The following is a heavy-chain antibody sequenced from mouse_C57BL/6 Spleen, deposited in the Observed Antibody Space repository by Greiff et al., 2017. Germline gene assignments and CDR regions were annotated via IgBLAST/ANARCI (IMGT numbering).Heavy chain of an antibody. J-gene: IGHJ1*03. D-gene: IGHD2-5*01. CDR2: ISSGGSTI. Sequence: EVQRVESGGGLVKPGGSLKLSCAASGFTFSDYGMHWVRQAPEKGLEWVAYISSGGSTIYYADTVKGRFTISRDNAKNTLFLQMTSLRSEDTAMYYCSTPAYYSNYVNWYFDVWGTGTTVTVSS. CDR3: STPAYYSNYVNWYFDV. CDR1: GFTFSDYG. V-gene: IGHV5-17*01.